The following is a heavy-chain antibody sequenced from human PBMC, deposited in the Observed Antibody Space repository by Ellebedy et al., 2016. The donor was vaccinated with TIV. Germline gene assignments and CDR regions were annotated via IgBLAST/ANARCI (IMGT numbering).Heavy chain of an antibody. CDR1: GYTFTSYG. Sequence: ASVKVSCXASGYTFTSYGISWVRQAPGQGLEWMGWISAYNGNTNYAQKLQGRVTMTTDTSTSTAYMELSRLRSDDTAVYYCARNSGRSSSIYYYYGMDVWGQGTTVTVSS. V-gene: IGHV1-18*04. D-gene: IGHD6-6*01. J-gene: IGHJ6*02. CDR3: ARNSGRSSSIYYYYGMDV. CDR2: ISAYNGNT.